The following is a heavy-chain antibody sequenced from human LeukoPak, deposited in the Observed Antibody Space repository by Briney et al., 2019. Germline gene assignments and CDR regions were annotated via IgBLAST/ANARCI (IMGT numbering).Heavy chain of an antibody. Sequence: MASETLSLTCAVYGGSFSGYYWSWIRQPPGKGLEWIGEINHSGSTNYNPSLKSRVTISVDTSKNQFSLKLSSVTAADAAVYYCARTYSSGQGAYYWGQGTLVTVSS. D-gene: IGHD6-25*01. CDR2: INHSGST. J-gene: IGHJ4*02. V-gene: IGHV4-34*01. CDR3: ARTYSSGQGAYY. CDR1: GGSFSGYY.